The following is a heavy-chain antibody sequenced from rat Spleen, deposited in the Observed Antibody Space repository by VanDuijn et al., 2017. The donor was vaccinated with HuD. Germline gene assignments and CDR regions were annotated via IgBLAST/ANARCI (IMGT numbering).Heavy chain of an antibody. CDR1: GFSLSNYG. CDR3: ARSDYSSPYYFDY. CDR2: IWGNGNA. V-gene: IGHV2S61*01. D-gene: IGHD1-2*01. Sequence: QVQLKESGPGLVKPSLTLSLTCTVSGFSLSNYGVFWVRQPPGKGLEWMGVIWGNGNANYNSVLKSRLSISRDTSKSQVFLKINNLQTEDTAMYFCARSDYSSPYYFDYWGQGVMVSVSS. J-gene: IGHJ2*01.